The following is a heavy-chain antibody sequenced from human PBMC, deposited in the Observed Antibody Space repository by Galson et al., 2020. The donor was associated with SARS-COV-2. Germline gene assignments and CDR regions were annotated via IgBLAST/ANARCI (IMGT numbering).Heavy chain of an antibody. J-gene: IGHJ1*01. CDR2: MYRSGSA. V-gene: IGHV4-39*01. D-gene: IGHD3-10*01. Sequence: ASETLSLTCTVSGDSISSSSYYWGWIRQPPGKELEWIGTMYRSGSAYYNPSLKSRVTISVDTSKNEFSLKLNSVTAADTAAYYCARHAGSSSSVEHFHHWGRDTLVTVSS. CDR1: GDSISSSSYY. CDR3: ARHAGSSSSVEHFHH.